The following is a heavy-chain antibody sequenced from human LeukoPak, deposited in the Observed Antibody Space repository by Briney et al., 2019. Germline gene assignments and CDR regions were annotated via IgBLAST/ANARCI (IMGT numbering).Heavy chain of an antibody. V-gene: IGHV4-59*12. D-gene: IGHD6-19*01. Sequence: SETLSLTCTVSGGSISSYYWSWIRQPPGKGLEWIRYIYYSGSTNYNPSLKSRVTISVDTSKNQFSLKLSSVTAADTAVYYCARDRGWLGRNWFDPWGQGTLVTVSS. J-gene: IGHJ5*02. CDR3: ARDRGWLGRNWFDP. CDR2: IYYSGST. CDR1: GGSISSYY.